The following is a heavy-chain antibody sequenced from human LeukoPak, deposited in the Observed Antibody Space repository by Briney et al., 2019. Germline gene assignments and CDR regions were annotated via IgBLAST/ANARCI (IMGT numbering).Heavy chain of an antibody. CDR1: GFTVSSNY. D-gene: IGHD2-2*01. CDR3: AVNPTYCSSTSCYVGTY. J-gene: IGHJ4*02. V-gene: IGHV3-53*05. CDR2: IYSGGST. Sequence: PGGSLRLSCAASGFTVSSNYMSWVRQAPGKGLEWVSVIYSGGSTYYADSVKGRFTISRDNSKNTLYLQMNSLRSEDTAVYYCAVNPTYCSSTSCYVGTYWGQGTLVTVSS.